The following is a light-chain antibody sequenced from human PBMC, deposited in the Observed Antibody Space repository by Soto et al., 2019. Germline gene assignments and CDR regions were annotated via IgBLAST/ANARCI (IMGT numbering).Light chain of an antibody. CDR2: AAS. Sequence: DIQMTQSPSSLSASVGDRLTITCRASQVITNDLGWYQQKPGKAPKRLIYAASTLQSGVPSRFSGSESGADFTLTISSLRPDDFATFYCQQYKVYPYTFGQGTRL. CDR3: QQYKVYPYT. CDR1: QVITND. V-gene: IGKV1-17*01. J-gene: IGKJ2*01.